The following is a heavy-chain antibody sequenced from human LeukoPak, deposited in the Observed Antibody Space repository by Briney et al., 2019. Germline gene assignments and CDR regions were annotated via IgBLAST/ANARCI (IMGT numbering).Heavy chain of an antibody. Sequence: PGGSLRLSCAASGFTFSTYAMNWVRQAPGKGLEWVSEISGRGDTTYYADSVRGRFTISRDNSKKTLCLQMKSLRADDTAVYYCARDSDESDIVGATLDFWGQGALVTVSS. D-gene: IGHD1-26*01. CDR2: ISGRGDTT. CDR1: GFTFSTYA. CDR3: ARDSDESDIVGATLDF. J-gene: IGHJ4*02. V-gene: IGHV3-23*01.